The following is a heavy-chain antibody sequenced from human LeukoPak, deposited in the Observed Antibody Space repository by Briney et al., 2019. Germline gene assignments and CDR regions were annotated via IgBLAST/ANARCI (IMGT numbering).Heavy chain of an antibody. D-gene: IGHD1-1*01. J-gene: IGHJ4*02. CDR2: VSYDGSYK. CDR3: ARAPGYGAAYYFDY. CDR1: GFTFSKFA. V-gene: IGHV3-30*04. Sequence: GGSLRLSCAAAGFTFSKFAMHWVRQAPGKGLEWVAVVSYDGSYKYYADSVKGRFTISRDNSKNTLYLQMNSLRAEDTAVYYCARAPGYGAAYYFDYWGQGTLVTVSS.